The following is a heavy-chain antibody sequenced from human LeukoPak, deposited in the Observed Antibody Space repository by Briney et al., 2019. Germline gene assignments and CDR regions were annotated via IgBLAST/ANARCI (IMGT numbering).Heavy chain of an antibody. V-gene: IGHV3-53*01. D-gene: IGHD2-2*01. CDR3: ARQSSTSCYAVDY. J-gene: IGHJ4*02. CDR2: IYSGGST. Sequence: GGSLRLSCAASGFTVSSNYMSWVRQAPGKGLEWVSVIYSGGSTYYADSVKGRFTISRDNSKNTLYLQTNSLRAEDTAVYYCARQSSTSCYAVDYWGQGTLVTVSS. CDR1: GFTVSSNY.